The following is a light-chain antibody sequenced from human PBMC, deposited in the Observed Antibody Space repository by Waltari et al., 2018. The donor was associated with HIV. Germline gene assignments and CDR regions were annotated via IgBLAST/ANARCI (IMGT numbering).Light chain of an antibody. Sequence: QSVLTQPPSASGAPGQRVTMSCSGSSSNIGGNYVYWYQHLPGSAPKLLISSNNNRPSGVPDRFSGSKSGTSASLAISGLRSEDEADYYCAAWDDSLSGVLFGGGTKLTVL. CDR2: SNN. CDR3: AAWDDSLSGVL. CDR1: SSNIGGNY. J-gene: IGLJ3*02. V-gene: IGLV1-47*02.